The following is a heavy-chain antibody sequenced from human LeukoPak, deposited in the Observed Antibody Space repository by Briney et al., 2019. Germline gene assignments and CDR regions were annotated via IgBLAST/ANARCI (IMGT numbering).Heavy chain of an antibody. CDR3: ARDKGYYDSSGPTGYY. CDR1: GFTFSRNT. CDR2: ISSSSSYI. J-gene: IGHJ4*02. Sequence: GGSLRLSCAASGFTFSRNTMNWVRQAPGKGLEWVSSISSSSSYIYYADSVKGRFTISRDNAKNSLYLQMNSLRAEDTAVYYCARDKGYYDSSGPTGYYWGQGTLVTVSS. D-gene: IGHD3-22*01. V-gene: IGHV3-21*01.